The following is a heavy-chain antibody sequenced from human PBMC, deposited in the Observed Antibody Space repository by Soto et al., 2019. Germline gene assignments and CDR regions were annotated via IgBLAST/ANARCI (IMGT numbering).Heavy chain of an antibody. V-gene: IGHV4-30-4*01. D-gene: IGHD6-19*01. CDR1: GGSISGGDYY. J-gene: IGHJ3*02. Sequence: QVRLQESGPRLVKPSQTLSLTCSVSGGSISGGDYYWSWIRQPPGKGLEWIGYIYNSGSAYYNPSLNSRVIISIDASKTHFSLRLSSVTAADTAVDYRARGSYTSGSSVFDIWGQVTLVVVSS. CDR3: ARGSYTSGSSVFDI. CDR2: IYNSGSA.